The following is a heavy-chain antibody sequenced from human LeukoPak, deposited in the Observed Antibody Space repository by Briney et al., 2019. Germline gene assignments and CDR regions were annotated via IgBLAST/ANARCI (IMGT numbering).Heavy chain of an antibody. D-gene: IGHD1-14*01. CDR2: VHPNGGNT. V-gene: IGHV1-8*01. CDR1: GYPFTTWE. Sequence: ASVKVSCKTSGYPFTTWEINWVRQAAGQGLEWMGWVHPNGGNTAYAQKFQGRVTMTRDTSISTAYMELSGLTSDDTAVYFCARGPRNDPWGQGNLVTVSS. J-gene: IGHJ5*02. CDR3: ARGPRNDP.